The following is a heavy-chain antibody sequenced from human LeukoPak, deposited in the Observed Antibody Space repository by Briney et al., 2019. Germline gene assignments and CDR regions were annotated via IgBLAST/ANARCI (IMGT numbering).Heavy chain of an antibody. CDR2: IIPIFGTA. Sequence: GASVKVSCKASGGTFSSYAISWVRQAPGQGLEWMGGIIPIFGTANYPQKFQGRVTITADESTSTAYMELSSLRSEDTAVYYCARPTHLIAARHDAFDIWGQGTMVTVSS. J-gene: IGHJ3*02. D-gene: IGHD6-6*01. CDR3: ARPTHLIAARHDAFDI. V-gene: IGHV1-69*13. CDR1: GGTFSSYA.